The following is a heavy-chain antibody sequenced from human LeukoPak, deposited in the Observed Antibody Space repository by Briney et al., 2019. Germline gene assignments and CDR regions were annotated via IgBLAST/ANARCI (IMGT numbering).Heavy chain of an antibody. Sequence: SETLSLXCTVSGGSISSYYWSWIRQPAGKGLEWIGRIYTSGSTNYNPSLKSRVTMSVDTSKNQFSLKLSSVTAADTAVYYCARGGCSGGSCYSSIEYYYYYMDVWGKGTTVTVSS. CDR3: ARGGCSGGSCYSSIEYYYYYMDV. D-gene: IGHD2-15*01. CDR1: GGSISSYY. J-gene: IGHJ6*03. V-gene: IGHV4-4*07. CDR2: IYTSGST.